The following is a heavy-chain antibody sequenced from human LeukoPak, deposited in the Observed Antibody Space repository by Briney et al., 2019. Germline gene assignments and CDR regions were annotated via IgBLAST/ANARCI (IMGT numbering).Heavy chain of an antibody. J-gene: IGHJ5*02. Sequence: GGSLRLSCAASGFTFSSYSMNWVRQAPGKGLEWVSSISSSSYIYYADSVKGRFTISRDNAKNSLYLQMNSLRAEDTAVYYCARDRIAVAGWFDPWGQGTLVTVSS. CDR1: GFTFSSYS. CDR2: ISSSSYI. D-gene: IGHD6-19*01. V-gene: IGHV3-21*01. CDR3: ARDRIAVAGWFDP.